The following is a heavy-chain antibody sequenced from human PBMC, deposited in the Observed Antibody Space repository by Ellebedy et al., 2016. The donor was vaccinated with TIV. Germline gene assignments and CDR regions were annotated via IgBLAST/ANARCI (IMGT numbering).Heavy chain of an antibody. CDR3: ARELSGSDHFDY. D-gene: IGHD6-19*01. Sequence: MPSETLSLTCTVSGGSISSGGYYWSWIRQTPGSGLEWIGHIFYNGSTKYNPSLKSRVTISVDRSKNQFSLKLNSVTAADTAMYYCARELSGSDHFDYWGQGTLVTVSS. V-gene: IGHV4-61*08. CDR1: GGSISSGGYY. CDR2: IFYNGST. J-gene: IGHJ4*02.